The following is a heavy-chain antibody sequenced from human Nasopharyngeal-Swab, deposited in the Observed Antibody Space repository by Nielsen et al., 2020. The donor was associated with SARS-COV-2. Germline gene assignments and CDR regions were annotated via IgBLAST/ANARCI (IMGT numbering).Heavy chain of an antibody. Sequence: GESLKISCAASGFTFSDYYMSWIRQAPGKGLEWVSYISSSGSTIYYADSVKGRFTISRDNAKKSLYLQMNSLRAEDTAVYYCARGCVLTGPSCYYYGMDVWGQGTTVTVSS. CDR1: GFTFSDYY. V-gene: IGHV3-11*04. J-gene: IGHJ6*02. CDR2: ISSSGSTI. CDR3: ARGCVLTGPSCYYYGMDV. D-gene: IGHD3-9*01.